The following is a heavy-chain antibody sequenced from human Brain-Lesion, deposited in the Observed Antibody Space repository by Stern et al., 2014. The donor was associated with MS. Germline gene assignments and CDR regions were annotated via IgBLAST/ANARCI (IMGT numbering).Heavy chain of an antibody. D-gene: IGHD2-15*01. CDR2: IYYSGDT. CDR1: GGSVSSTSYA. Sequence: MQLVESGPGLVKPSETLSLTCTVAGGSVSSTSYAWAWIRQPPGKGLEWIGTIYYSGDTYYSPSLKSRLTISLDTSKTQFSLAMRSVTAADTAVYYCAGEEDIRYCSGGSCTGNWFDPWGQGTLVTVSS. V-gene: IGHV4-39*01. J-gene: IGHJ5*02. CDR3: AGEEDIRYCSGGSCTGNWFDP.